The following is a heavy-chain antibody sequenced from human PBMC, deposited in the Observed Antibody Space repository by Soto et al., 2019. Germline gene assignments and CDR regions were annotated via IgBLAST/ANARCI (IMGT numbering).Heavy chain of an antibody. V-gene: IGHV4-39*01. D-gene: IGHD3-9*01. CDR1: GGSISSSSYY. Sequence: QLQLQESGPGLVKPSETLSLTCTVSGGSISSSSYYWGWIRQPPGKGLEWIGSIYYSGSTYYNPSLKSRVTISVDTSKNQFSLKLSSVTAADTAVYYCATYYDILTGLTAFDIWGQGTMVTVSS. CDR2: IYYSGST. CDR3: ATYYDILTGLTAFDI. J-gene: IGHJ3*02.